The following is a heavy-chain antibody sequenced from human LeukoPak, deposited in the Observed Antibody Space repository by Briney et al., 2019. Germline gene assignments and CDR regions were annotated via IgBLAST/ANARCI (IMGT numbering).Heavy chain of an antibody. CDR2: ISGSGGST. J-gene: IGHJ5*02. CDR3: AKSYGSSWYQGWFDP. Sequence: GGSLRLSCSASGFTFSSYAMSWVRQAPGKGLEWVSAISGSGGSTYYADSVKGRFTISRDNSKNTLYLQMNSLRAEDTAVYYCAKSYGSSWYQGWFDPWGQGTLVTVSS. D-gene: IGHD6-13*01. V-gene: IGHV3-23*01. CDR1: GFTFSSYA.